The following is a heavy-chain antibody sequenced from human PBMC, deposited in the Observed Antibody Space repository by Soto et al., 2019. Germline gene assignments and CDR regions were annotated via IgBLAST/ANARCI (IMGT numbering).Heavy chain of an antibody. CDR2: ISAYNGNT. Sequence: QVQLVQSGAEVKKPGASVKVSCKASGYTFTSYGISWVRQAPGQGLEWMGWISAYNGNTNYAQKLQGRVTTTTDTPTSTAYMELRSLRSDDTAVYYCARVTAAAGTFCDAPTRNWGQGTLVTVSS. CDR3: ARVTAAAGTFCDAPTRN. D-gene: IGHD6-13*01. CDR1: GYTFTSYG. J-gene: IGHJ4*02. V-gene: IGHV1-18*01.